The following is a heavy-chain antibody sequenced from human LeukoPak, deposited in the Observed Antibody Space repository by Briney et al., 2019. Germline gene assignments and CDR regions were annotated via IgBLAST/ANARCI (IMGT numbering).Heavy chain of an antibody. V-gene: IGHV3-21*01. J-gene: IGHJ4*02. Sequence: GGSLRLSCVGSGFTFSSYSMNWVRQTPGKGLEWISSISSNSGRISYADSVQGRFTISRDNANNSLSLQMNSLRAEDTALYYCARDPSLFSSGWPMDSWGRGNLVTVSS. CDR3: ARDPSLFSSGWPMDS. D-gene: IGHD6-19*01. CDR1: GFTFSSYS. CDR2: ISSNSGRI.